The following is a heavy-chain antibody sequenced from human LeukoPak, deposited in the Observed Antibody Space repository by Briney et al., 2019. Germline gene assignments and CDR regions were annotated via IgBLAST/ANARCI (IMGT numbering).Heavy chain of an antibody. CDR1: GGSISSYY. J-gene: IGHJ4*02. CDR3: ARVTGLAAAES. D-gene: IGHD6-13*01. V-gene: IGHV4-59*01. Sequence: SETLSLTCTVSGGSISSYYWSWIRQPPGKGPEWIGYIYYSGSTNYNPSLKSRVTISVDTSKNQFSLKLSSVTAADTAVYYCARVTGLAAAESWGQGTLVTVSS. CDR2: IYYSGST.